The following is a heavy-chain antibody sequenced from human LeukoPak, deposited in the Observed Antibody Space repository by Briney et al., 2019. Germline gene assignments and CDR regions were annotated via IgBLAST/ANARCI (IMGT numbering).Heavy chain of an antibody. CDR2: ISSTSSYI. CDR1: GFTSSSDS. CDR3: ARGLRTTVWDYYYYMDV. V-gene: IGHV3-21*01. J-gene: IGHJ6*03. D-gene: IGHD4-17*01. Sequence: GGSLRLSCAASGFTSSSDSMNWVRQAPGKGLEWVSSISSTSSYIYYADSVKGRFTISRDNAKNSLFLQMNSLRVEDTAVYYCARGLRTTVWDYYYYMDVWGKGTTVTVSS.